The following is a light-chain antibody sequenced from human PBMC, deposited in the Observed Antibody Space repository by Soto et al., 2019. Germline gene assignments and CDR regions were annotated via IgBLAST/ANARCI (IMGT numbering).Light chain of an antibody. CDR2: RAS. J-gene: IGKJ1*01. V-gene: IGKV1-5*03. CDR3: QQYDIYWT. CDR1: QSISTW. Sequence: DIQMTQSPSTLSASVGDRVTITCRASQSISTWLAWYQQKPGKAPKLLIYRASSLESGVPSRFSGSGSGTDFTLTISSLQPDDLATYYCQQYDIYWTFGQGTKVEIK.